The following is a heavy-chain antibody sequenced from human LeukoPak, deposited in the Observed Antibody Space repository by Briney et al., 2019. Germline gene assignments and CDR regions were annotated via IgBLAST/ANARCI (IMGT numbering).Heavy chain of an antibody. J-gene: IGHJ4*02. Sequence: SETLSLTCAVYGGSFSGYYWSWIRQHPGKRLEWIGEINHSGSTNYNPSLKSRVTISVDTSKNQFSLKLSSVTAADTAVYYCARGGRDGYNPMGYWGQGTLVTVSS. CDR3: ARGGRDGYNPMGY. CDR2: INHSGST. V-gene: IGHV4-34*01. CDR1: GGSFSGYY. D-gene: IGHD5-24*01.